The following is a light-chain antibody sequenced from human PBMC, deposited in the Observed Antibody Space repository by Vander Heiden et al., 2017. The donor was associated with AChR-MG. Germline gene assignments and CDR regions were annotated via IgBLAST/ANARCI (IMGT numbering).Light chain of an antibody. CDR1: SSNIGAGYD. CDR3: QSYDSSLSGYV. CDR2: GNS. Sequence: QSVPTQPPSVSGAPGPRVTISSTGSSSNIGAGYDVPWYQQLPGTAPNLLIYGNSNRPSGVPDRFSGSKSGTSASLAITGLQAEDEADYYCQSYDSSLSGYVFGTGTKVTVL. J-gene: IGLJ1*01. V-gene: IGLV1-40*01.